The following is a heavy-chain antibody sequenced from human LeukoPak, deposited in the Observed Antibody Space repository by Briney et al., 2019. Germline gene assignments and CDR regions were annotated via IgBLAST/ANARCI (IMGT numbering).Heavy chain of an antibody. Sequence: ASVTVSCKASGYTFTGYYMHWVRQAPGQGLEWMGWINPNSGGTNYAQKFQSRVTMTRDTYISTAYMELSRLRSDDTAVYYCARARDYYGSGIDYWGQGTLVTVSS. CDR3: ARARDYYGSGIDY. CDR2: INPNSGGT. J-gene: IGHJ4*02. V-gene: IGHV1-2*02. CDR1: GYTFTGYY. D-gene: IGHD3-10*01.